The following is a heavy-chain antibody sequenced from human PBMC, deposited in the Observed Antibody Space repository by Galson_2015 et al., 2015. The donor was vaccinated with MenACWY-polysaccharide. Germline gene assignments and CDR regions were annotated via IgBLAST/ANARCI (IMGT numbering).Heavy chain of an antibody. CDR3: ARRPPPGDHFDY. D-gene: IGHD3-16*01. CDR2: IFSNDEK. CDR1: GFSLSNARMG. J-gene: IGHJ4*02. V-gene: IGHV2-26*01. Sequence: PALVKPTQTLTLTCTVSGFSLSNARMGVSWIRQPPGKALEWLAHIFSNDEKSYSTSLKSRLTISKDTSKSQVVLTMTNMDPVDTATYYCARRPPPGDHFDYWGQGTLVTVSS.